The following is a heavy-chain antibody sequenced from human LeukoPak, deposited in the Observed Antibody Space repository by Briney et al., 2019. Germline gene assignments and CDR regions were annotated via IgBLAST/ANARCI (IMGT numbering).Heavy chain of an antibody. CDR2: IYTSGST. V-gene: IGHV4-4*07. CDR3: ARDYYGSGTPLALFDY. J-gene: IGHJ4*02. CDR1: VGSFSDFY. Sequence: SETLSLTCAVSVGSFSDFYWNWIRQPAGKGLEWIGRIYTSGSTNYNPSLKSRVTMSVDTSKNQFSLKLSSVTAADTAVYYCARDYYGSGTPLALFDYWGQGTLVTVSS. D-gene: IGHD3-10*01.